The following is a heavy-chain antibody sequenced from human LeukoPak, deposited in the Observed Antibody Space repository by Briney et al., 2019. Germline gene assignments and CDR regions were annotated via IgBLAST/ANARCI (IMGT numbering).Heavy chain of an antibody. V-gene: IGHV3-30*02. CDR3: AKGGGWNYYWFDP. Sequence: GGTLRLSCAASGFTFSGYGMHWVRQAPGKGLEWVAFIRYDGSNKYYADSVKCRFTISRDNSKNTLYLQMNSLRAEDTAVYYCAKGGGWNYYWFDPWGQGTLVTVSS. CDR1: GFTFSGYG. CDR2: IRYDGSNK. D-gene: IGHD1-7*01. J-gene: IGHJ5*02.